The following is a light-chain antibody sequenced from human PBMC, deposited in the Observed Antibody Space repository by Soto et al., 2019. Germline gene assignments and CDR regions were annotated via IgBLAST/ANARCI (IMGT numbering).Light chain of an antibody. Sequence: QSALTQPPSASGSPGQSVTISCTGTSRDVGAYNYVSWYQQLPGKAPKLIIYEVSKRPSGVPDRFSGSKSGNTASLTVSGLQADDEADYYCTSHAGTYTFFYIFGTGPTVPVL. CDR2: EVS. V-gene: IGLV2-8*01. J-gene: IGLJ1*01. CDR1: SRDVGAYNY. CDR3: TSHAGTYTFFYI.